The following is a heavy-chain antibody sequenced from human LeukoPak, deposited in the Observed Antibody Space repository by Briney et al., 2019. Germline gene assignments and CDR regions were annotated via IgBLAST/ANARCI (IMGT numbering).Heavy chain of an antibody. J-gene: IGHJ4*02. CDR3: ARDCCRDTI. CDR1: GGSFSGYY. D-gene: IGHD3-3*01. CDR2: INHSGST. V-gene: IGHV4-34*01. Sequence: SETLSLTCAVYGGSFSGYYWSWIRQPPGKGLEWIGEINHSGSTNYNPSLKSRVTISVDTSKNQFSLKLSSVTAADTAVYYCARDCCRDTIWGQGTLVTVSS.